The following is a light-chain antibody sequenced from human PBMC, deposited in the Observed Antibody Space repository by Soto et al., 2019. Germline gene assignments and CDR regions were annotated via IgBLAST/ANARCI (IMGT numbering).Light chain of an antibody. V-gene: IGKV3-20*01. J-gene: IGKJ1*01. Sequence: EIVLTQSPGTLSLSPGERATLSCRASQSVSSSYLAWYQQKPGQAPRLLIYGASSRATGIPDRFSGSGSGTDFTLTISSLEPEDFAVYYCQQYGSSPWTFGQGTKGELK. CDR3: QQYGSSPWT. CDR1: QSVSSSY. CDR2: GAS.